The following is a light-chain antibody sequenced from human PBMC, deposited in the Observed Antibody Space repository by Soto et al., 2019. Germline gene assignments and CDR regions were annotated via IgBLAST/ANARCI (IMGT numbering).Light chain of an antibody. V-gene: IGKV1-27*01. J-gene: IGKJ4*01. Sequence: DIQMTQSPSSLSASVGDRVTITCRASQGISNYVAWYQQIPGKVPKLLISAASTLQSGVPSRFSGSGSGTDFTLTISSLQPDDVATYYCQKYTNFPAFGGGTKVEIK. CDR2: AAS. CDR1: QGISNY. CDR3: QKYTNFPA.